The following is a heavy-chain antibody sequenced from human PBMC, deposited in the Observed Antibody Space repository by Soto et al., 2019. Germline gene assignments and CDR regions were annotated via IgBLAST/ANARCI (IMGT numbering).Heavy chain of an antibody. CDR3: ARASFLAPVTGAEIFDF. Sequence: QVQLVQSGAEVKKPGASVKVSCKASGYSFTSYDMNWVRQAPGQGLEWMGWVNPNSGDTDYAQKFQDRATMTTDTSIRTAYMELSNLRSEDTAVYYCARASFLAPVTGAEIFDFWGQGTMVTVSS. J-gene: IGHJ3*01. CDR2: VNPNSGDT. CDR1: GYSFTSYD. D-gene: IGHD2-21*02. V-gene: IGHV1-8*01.